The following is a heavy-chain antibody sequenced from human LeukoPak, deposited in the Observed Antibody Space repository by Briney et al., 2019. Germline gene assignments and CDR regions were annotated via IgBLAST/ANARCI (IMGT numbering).Heavy chain of an antibody. CDR3: GRDEGYSGYDFDY. D-gene: IGHD5-12*01. CDR2: ISSSSSTI. Sequence: PGGSLRLSCAASGFTFSSYSMTWVRQAPGKGLEWVSYISSSSSTIYYADSVKGRFTISRDNAKNSLYLQMNSLRAEDTAVYYCGRDEGYSGYDFDYWGQGTLVTVSS. J-gene: IGHJ4*02. V-gene: IGHV3-48*01. CDR1: GFTFSSYS.